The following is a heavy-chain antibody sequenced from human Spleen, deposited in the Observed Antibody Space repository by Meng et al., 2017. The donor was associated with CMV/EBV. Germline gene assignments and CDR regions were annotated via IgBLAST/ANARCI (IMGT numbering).Heavy chain of an antibody. Sequence: SVKVSCKPYGYTFTKYYMHWVRQAPGQGLEWMGGIIPIFGTANYAQKFQGRVTITTDESTSTAYMELRSLRSDDTAVYYCARDIRHSSSPVNWFDPWGQGTLVTVSS. V-gene: IGHV1-69*05. J-gene: IGHJ5*02. CDR3: ARDIRHSSSPVNWFDP. CDR2: IIPIFGTA. CDR1: GYTFTKYY. D-gene: IGHD6-13*01.